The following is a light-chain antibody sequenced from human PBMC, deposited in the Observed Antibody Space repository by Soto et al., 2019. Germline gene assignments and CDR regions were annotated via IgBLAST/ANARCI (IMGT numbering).Light chain of an antibody. CDR1: SGSIASNY. V-gene: IGLV6-57*02. CDR2: EDN. J-gene: IGLJ1*01. CDR3: CSYTSSTNYV. Sequence: FMLTQPHSVSGSPGKTVTISCTGSSGSIASNYVQWYQQRPGSAPTTVIYEDNQRPSGVPDRFSGSIDSSSNSASLTISGLKTEDEADYYCCSYTSSTNYVFGAGTKVTVL.